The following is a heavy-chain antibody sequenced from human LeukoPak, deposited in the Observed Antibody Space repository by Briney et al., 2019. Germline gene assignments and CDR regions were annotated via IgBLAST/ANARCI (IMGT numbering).Heavy chain of an antibody. J-gene: IGHJ4*02. CDR1: GFTFSSYA. D-gene: IGHD6-13*01. V-gene: IGHV3-23*01. CDR3: AKDRGRYSSSWNYFDY. Sequence: GGSLRLSCAASGFTFSSYAMSWVRQAPGKGLGWVSAISGSGGSTYYADSVKGRFTISRDNSKNTLYLQMNSLRAEDTAVYYCAKDRGRYSSSWNYFDYWGQGTLVTVSS. CDR2: ISGSGGST.